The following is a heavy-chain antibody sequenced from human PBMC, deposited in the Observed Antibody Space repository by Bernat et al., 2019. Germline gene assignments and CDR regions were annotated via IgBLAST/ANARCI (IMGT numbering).Heavy chain of an antibody. CDR2: TRNKANSYTT. J-gene: IGHJ6*03. V-gene: IGHV3-72*01. CDR1: GFTFSDHH. Sequence: EVQLVESGGDLVQPGGSLRVSCAASGFTFSDHHMDWVRQAPGKGLEWVGRTRNKANSYTTEYAASVKGRFTISRDDSKNSLYLQMNSLKTEDTAVYYCARATGTGLDYYYYMDVWGKGTTVTVSS. CDR3: ARATGTGLDYYYYMDV. D-gene: IGHD1-1*01.